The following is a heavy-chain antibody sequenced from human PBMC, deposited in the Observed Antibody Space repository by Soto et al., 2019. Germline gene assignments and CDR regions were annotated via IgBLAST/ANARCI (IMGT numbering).Heavy chain of an antibody. Sequence: QVQLVESGGGVVQPGRSLRVSCAASGFTFSIYAMHWVRQAPGTGLEWVAVISYDGTKTYYADSVKGRFTISRDNSKNTGYLQMNSLRDEDTAGCSCAKERGGRRLWLMDPVDYWGHGTWVTVSP. J-gene: IGHJ4*01. D-gene: IGHD5-12*01. CDR3: AKERGGRRLWLMDPVDY. CDR2: ISYDGTKT. CDR1: GFTFSIYA. V-gene: IGHV3-30*18.